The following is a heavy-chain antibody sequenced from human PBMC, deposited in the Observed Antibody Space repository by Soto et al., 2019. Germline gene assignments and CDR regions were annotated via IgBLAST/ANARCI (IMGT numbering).Heavy chain of an antibody. J-gene: IGHJ4*02. CDR2: ISSSSSYI. Sequence: EVQLVESGGGLVKPGGSLRLSCAASGFTFSSYSMNWVRQAPGKGLEWVSSISSSSSYIYYADSVKGRFTISRDNAKNSLYLQMNSLRAENTAVYYCARDYGSGSYYAYWGQGTLVTVSS. CDR3: ARDYGSGSYYAY. CDR1: GFTFSSYS. V-gene: IGHV3-21*01. D-gene: IGHD3-10*01.